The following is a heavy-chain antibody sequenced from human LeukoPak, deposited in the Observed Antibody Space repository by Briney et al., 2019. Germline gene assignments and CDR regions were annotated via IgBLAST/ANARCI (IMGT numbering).Heavy chain of an antibody. J-gene: IGHJ4*02. V-gene: IGHV4-34*01. Sequence: PSETLSLTCAVYGGSFSGYYWSWIRQPPGKGLEWIGEINHSGSTNYNPSLKSRVTISVDTSKNQFSLKLSSVTAADTAVYYCARGPRLRGRYFDYWGQGTLVTVSS. CDR2: INHSGST. D-gene: IGHD3-16*01. CDR3: ARGPRLRGRYFDY. CDR1: GGSFSGYY.